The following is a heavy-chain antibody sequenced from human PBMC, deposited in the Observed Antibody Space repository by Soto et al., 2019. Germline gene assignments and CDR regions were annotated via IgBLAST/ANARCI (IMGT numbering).Heavy chain of an antibody. CDR3: AKDEGSSWYEIVY. V-gene: IGHV3-23*01. D-gene: IGHD6-13*01. CDR1: GFTFSNYA. CDR2: ISGSGGST. Sequence: EVQLLESGGGLVQPGGSLRLSCAASGFTFSNYAVTWVRQAPGKGLEWVSTISGSGGSTYYADSVKGRFTISRDNSKNTLYLQMSSLRAEDTAVYYCAKDEGSSWYEIVYWGQGTLVTVSS. J-gene: IGHJ4*02.